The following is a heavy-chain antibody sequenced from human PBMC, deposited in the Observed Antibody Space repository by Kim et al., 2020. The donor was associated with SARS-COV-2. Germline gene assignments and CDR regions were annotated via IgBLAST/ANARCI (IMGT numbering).Heavy chain of an antibody. CDR3: ARDALYYYDSSGYYPFDY. D-gene: IGHD3-22*01. Sequence: GGSLRLSCAASGFTFSSYGMHWVRQAPGKGLEWVAVIWYDGSNKYYADSVKGRFTISRDNSKNTLYLQMNSLRAEDTAVYYCARDALYYYDSSGYYPFDYWGQGTLVTVSS. CDR1: GFTFSSYG. J-gene: IGHJ4*02. V-gene: IGHV3-33*01. CDR2: IWYDGSNK.